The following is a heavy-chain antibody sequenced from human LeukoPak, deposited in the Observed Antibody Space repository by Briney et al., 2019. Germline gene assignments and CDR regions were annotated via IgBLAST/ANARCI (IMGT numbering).Heavy chain of an antibody. J-gene: IGHJ4*02. Sequence: GRSLRLSCAASAFTFSIYGMHWVRHAPGKGLEWVAFIRYDSTDKFYADSVKGRFTISRDNSKNTLHLQMNSLRAEDTAVYFCARRSGVAVAGAFDYWGQGTLVTVSS. CDR3: ARRSGVAVAGAFDY. CDR2: IRYDSTDK. D-gene: IGHD6-19*01. CDR1: AFTFSIYG. V-gene: IGHV3-33*01.